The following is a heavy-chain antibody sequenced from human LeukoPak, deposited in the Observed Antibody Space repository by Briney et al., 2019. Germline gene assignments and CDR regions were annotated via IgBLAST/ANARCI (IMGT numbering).Heavy chain of an antibody. J-gene: IGHJ4*02. V-gene: IGHV3-23*01. CDR2: ITASGGSS. CDR3: AKDLVITGNTPLDY. CDR1: GFTFSDYD. D-gene: IGHD3-10*01. Sequence: HPGGSLRLSCAASGFTFSDYDMNWVRHAPGKEPEWVSTITASGGSSYYAHSVKGRFTISRDNSKNTLYLQMNSLRAGDTALYYCAKDLVITGNTPLDYWGQGTLVTVSS.